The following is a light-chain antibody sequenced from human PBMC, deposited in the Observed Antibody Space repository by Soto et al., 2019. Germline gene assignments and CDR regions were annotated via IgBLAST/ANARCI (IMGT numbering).Light chain of an antibody. CDR1: QTISSW. V-gene: IGKV1-5*03. CDR2: KAS. J-gene: IGKJ1*01. CDR3: QHYNSYSEA. Sequence: DILMTQSPSSLSGSVRDRVPTPPRHSQTISSWLAWYQQKPGKAPKLLIYKASTLKSGVPSRFSGSGSGTEFTLTISSLQTDDFATYYCQHYNSYSEAFGQGTKVDIK.